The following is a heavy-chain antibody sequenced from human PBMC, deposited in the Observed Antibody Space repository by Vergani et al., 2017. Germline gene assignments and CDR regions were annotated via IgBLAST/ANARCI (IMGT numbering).Heavy chain of an antibody. V-gene: IGHV5-10-1*01. CDR3: ARQVAVTXKWWGPYYYYGMDV. CDR2: IEPSDSYT. J-gene: IGHJ6*02. D-gene: IGHD6-19*01. CDR1: GYSFTSYW. Sequence: EVQLVQSGAEVKKPGESVRISCKGSGYSFTSYWISWVRQMPGKGLEWMGRIEPSDSYTNYSPSFQGHVTISADKSISTAYLQWSSLKASDTAIYYCARQVAVTXKWWGPYYYYGMDVWGQGTTVTVSS.